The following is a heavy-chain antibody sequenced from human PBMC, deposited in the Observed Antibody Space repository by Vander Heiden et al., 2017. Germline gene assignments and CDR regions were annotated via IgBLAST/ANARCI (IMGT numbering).Heavy chain of an antibody. J-gene: IGHJ6*02. V-gene: IGHV3-23*01. D-gene: IGHD2-2*01. CDR3: AKFSYCSSTSCYYYGMDV. CDR2: ISGSGGST. CDR1: GFTFSSYA. Sequence: EVQLLESGGGLVQPGGSLRLSCAASGFTFSSYAMSWVRQAPGKELEWVSAISGSGGSTYYADSVKGRFTISRDNSKNTLYLQMNSLRAEDTAVYYCAKFSYCSSTSCYYYGMDVWGQGTTVTVSS.